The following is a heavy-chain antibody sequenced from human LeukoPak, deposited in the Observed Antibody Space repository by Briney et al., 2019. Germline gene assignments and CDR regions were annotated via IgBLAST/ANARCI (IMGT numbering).Heavy chain of an antibody. J-gene: IGHJ4*02. CDR2: ISGSGAST. CDR3: ARGRDSSSSYPGY. Sequence: GGSLRLSCVVSGFTFSDYAMSWVRQAPGKGLEWVSAISGSGASTIYADSVRGRFTISRDNSKNTLYLQMNSLRAEDTAVYYCARGRDSSSSYPGYWGQGTLVTVSS. CDR1: GFTFSDYA. D-gene: IGHD6-6*01. V-gene: IGHV3-23*01.